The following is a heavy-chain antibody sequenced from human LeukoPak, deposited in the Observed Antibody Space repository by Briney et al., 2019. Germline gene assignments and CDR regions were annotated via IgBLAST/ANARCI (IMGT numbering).Heavy chain of an antibody. J-gene: IGHJ4*02. V-gene: IGHV4-59*01. CDR3: AREKASAGPHFEH. CDR1: GGSISTYY. Sequence: SETLSLTCFVSGGSISTYYWSWIRQPPGKGLEWIGYNYNRGTTAYNPSLKSRVTISVDRSKNQFSLSLTSVTTADTAFYYCAREKASAGPHFEHWGRGILVTVPS. CDR2: NYNRGTT. D-gene: IGHD6-13*01.